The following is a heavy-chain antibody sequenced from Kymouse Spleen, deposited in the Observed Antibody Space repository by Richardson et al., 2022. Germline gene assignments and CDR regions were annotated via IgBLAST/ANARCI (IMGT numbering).Heavy chain of an antibody. J-gene: IGHJ6*02. CDR2: IWYDGSNK. V-gene: IGHV3-33*01. D-gene: IGHD6-6*01. Sequence: QVQLVESGGGVVQPGRSLRLSCAASGFTFSSYGMHWVRQAPGKGLEWVAVIWYDGSNKYYADSVKGRFTISRDNSKNTLYLQMNSLRAEDTAVYYCARGPIAARPAGMDVWGQGTTVTVSS. CDR1: GFTFSSYG. CDR3: ARGPIAARPAGMDV.